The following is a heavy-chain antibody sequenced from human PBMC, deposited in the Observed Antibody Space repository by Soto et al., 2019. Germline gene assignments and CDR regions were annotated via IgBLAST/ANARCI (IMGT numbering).Heavy chain of an antibody. V-gene: IGHV4-31*03. Sequence: SETLSLTCTVSGGSISSGGYYWSWIRQHPGKGLEWIGYIYYSGSTYYNPSLKSRVTISVDTSKNQFSLKLSSVTAADTAVYYCASRPREGYYRYYYYMDVWGKGTTVTVSS. CDR2: IYYSGST. D-gene: IGHD3-3*01. CDR3: ASRPREGYYRYYYYMDV. CDR1: GGSISSGGYY. J-gene: IGHJ6*03.